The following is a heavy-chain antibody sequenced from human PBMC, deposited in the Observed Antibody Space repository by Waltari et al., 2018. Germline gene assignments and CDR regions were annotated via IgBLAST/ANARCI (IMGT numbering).Heavy chain of an antibody. V-gene: IGHV1-69*08. CDR3: ARGPTTGDFDY. CDR1: GGTFSSDV. Sequence: QVQLVQSGAEVKKPGSSVKVSCKASGGTFSSDVISWVRQVPGQGLEWMGRINPVYGTTDYAQKFQGRVTLTADKSTNTAYMELSSLKSEDTGIYYCARGPTTGDFDYWGQGTLVTVSS. J-gene: IGHJ4*02. CDR2: INPVYGTT. D-gene: IGHD1-1*01.